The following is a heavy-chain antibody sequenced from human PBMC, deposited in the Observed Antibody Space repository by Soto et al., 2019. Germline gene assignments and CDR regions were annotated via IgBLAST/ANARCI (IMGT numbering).Heavy chain of an antibody. V-gene: IGHV3-33*01. CDR3: ARDLGITMVRGVISFYGMDV. CDR2: IWYDGSNK. Sequence: ESGGGVVQPGRSLRLSCAASGFTFSSYGMHWVRQAPGKGLEWVAVIWYDGSNKYYADSVKGRFTISRDNSKNTLYLQMNSLRAEDTAVYYCARDLGITMVRGVISFYGMDVWGQGTTVTVSS. D-gene: IGHD3-10*01. CDR1: GFTFSSYG. J-gene: IGHJ6*02.